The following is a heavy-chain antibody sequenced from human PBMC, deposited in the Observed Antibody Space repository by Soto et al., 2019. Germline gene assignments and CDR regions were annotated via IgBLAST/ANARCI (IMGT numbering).Heavy chain of an antibody. CDR3: VREDWHRFDS. V-gene: IGHV3-7*01. CDR2: ISGGASDK. J-gene: IGHJ4*02. D-gene: IGHD3-9*01. Sequence: EVQLVESGGRLVQPGGSLRLSCAASGFMFSAYWMSWVRQDPGKGLEWVATISGGASDKFYVDSVKGRFTISRDDSKNTLYLQMNSLSDEDTAVSYCVREDWHRFDSWGQGTLVTVSS. CDR1: GFMFSAYW.